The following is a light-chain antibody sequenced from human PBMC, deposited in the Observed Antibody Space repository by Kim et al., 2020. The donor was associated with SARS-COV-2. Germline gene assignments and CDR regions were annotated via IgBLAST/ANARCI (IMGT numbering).Light chain of an antibody. J-gene: IGLJ2*01. CDR3: QAWDSSTAV. Sequence: VSPGPTAIITCFGDKLGYKYACWYQQKPGQSPVLVIYPDSKRPSGIPERFSGSNSGNTATLTISGTQAMDEADYYCQAWDSSTAVFGGGTQLTVL. CDR1: KLGYKY. V-gene: IGLV3-1*01. CDR2: PDS.